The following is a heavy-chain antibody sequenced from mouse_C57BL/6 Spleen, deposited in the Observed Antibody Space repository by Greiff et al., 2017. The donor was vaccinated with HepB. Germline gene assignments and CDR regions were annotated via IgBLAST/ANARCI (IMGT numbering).Heavy chain of an antibody. CDR1: GFSLTSYG. CDR3: AKNEGSSYYFDY. CDR2: IWRGGST. J-gene: IGHJ2*01. Sequence: QVQLKESGPGLVQPSQSLSITCTVSGFSLTSYGVHWVRQSPGKGLEWLGVIWRGGSTDYNAAFMSRLGITKDNSKSQVFFKMNSLQADDTAIYYGAKNEGSSYYFDYWGQGTTLTVSS. V-gene: IGHV2-5*01.